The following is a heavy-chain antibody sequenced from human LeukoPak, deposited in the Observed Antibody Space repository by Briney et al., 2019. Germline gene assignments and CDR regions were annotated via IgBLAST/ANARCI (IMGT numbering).Heavy chain of an antibody. D-gene: IGHD6-13*01. J-gene: IGHJ6*03. CDR2: INHSGST. V-gene: IGHV4-34*01. CDR1: GGSFRGYY. CDR3: ARMTVGIAAAGKPMDV. Sequence: PSETLSLTCAVYGGSFRGYYWSWIRQPPGKGLEWIGEINHSGSTNYNPSLKSRVTISVDTSKNQFSLKLSSVTAADTAVYYCARMTVGIAAAGKPMDVWGKGTTVTVSS.